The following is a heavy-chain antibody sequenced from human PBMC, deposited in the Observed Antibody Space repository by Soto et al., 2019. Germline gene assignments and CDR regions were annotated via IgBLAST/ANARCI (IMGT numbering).Heavy chain of an antibody. CDR2: IVVGSGNT. D-gene: IGHD3-3*01. CDR3: AALLYDFWSGTPYYYYMHV. Sequence: SVKVSCKASGFTFTSSAMQWVRQARGQRLEWIGWIVVGSGNTNYAQKFQERVTITRDMSTSTAYMELSSLRSEDTAVYYCAALLYDFWSGTPYYYYMHVWGKGTTVTVS. V-gene: IGHV1-58*02. CDR1: GFTFTSSA. J-gene: IGHJ6*03.